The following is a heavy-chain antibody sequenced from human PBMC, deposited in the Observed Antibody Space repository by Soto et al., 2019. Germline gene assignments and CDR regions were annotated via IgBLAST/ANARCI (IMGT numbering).Heavy chain of an antibody. Sequence: PGGSLRLSCAASGFTFSSYGMHWVRQAPGKGLEWVAVISYDGSNKYYADSVKGRFTISRDNSKNTLYLQMNSLRAEDTAVYYCAKEMEYYDFWSGYDYYYYGMDVWGQGTTVTVSS. CDR2: ISYDGSNK. CDR1: GFTFSSYG. J-gene: IGHJ6*02. V-gene: IGHV3-30*18. D-gene: IGHD3-3*01. CDR3: AKEMEYYDFWSGYDYYYYGMDV.